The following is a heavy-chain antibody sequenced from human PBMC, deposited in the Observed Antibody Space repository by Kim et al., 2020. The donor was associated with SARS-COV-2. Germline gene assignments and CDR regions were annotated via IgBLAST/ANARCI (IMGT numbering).Heavy chain of an antibody. Sequence: GGSLRLSCVGSGFTFGDYTMLWVRQAPGKGLEWVSGITKDNGIIGYVDSVRGRFTISRDNGANSLHLQMDSLRPEDTALYYCAKGGGSGTYSGDYWGQGT. J-gene: IGHJ4*02. V-gene: IGHV3-9*01. D-gene: IGHD3-10*01. CDR3: AKGGGSGTYSGDY. CDR2: ITKDNGII. CDR1: GFTFGDYT.